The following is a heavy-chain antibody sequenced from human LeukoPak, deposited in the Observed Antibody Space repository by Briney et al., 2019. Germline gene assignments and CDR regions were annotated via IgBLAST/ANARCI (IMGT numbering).Heavy chain of an antibody. CDR2: IYYSGST. CDR1: GGSISSYY. J-gene: IGHJ4*02. V-gene: IGHV4-59*01. CDR3: ARGASYVQNYYFDY. Sequence: SETLSLTCTVSGGSISSYYWSWVRQPPGKGLEWLGYIYYSGSTNYNPSLKSRVTISVDTSKNQFSLKLSSVTAADTAVYYCARGASYVQNYYFDYWGQGTLVTVSS. D-gene: IGHD1-26*01.